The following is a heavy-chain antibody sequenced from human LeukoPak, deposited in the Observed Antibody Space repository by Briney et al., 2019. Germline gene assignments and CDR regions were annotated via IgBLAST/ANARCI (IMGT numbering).Heavy chain of an antibody. V-gene: IGHV4-59*01. CDR2: IYYSGST. J-gene: IGHJ6*02. CDR1: GGSISSYY. Sequence: KPSETLSLTCTVSGGSISSYYWSWIRQPPGKGLEWIGYIYYSGSTNYNPSLKSRVTISVDTSKNQFSLKLSSVTAADTAVYYCPRRNKGPADVWGQGTTVIVSS. CDR3: PRRNKGPADV. D-gene: IGHD1-14*01.